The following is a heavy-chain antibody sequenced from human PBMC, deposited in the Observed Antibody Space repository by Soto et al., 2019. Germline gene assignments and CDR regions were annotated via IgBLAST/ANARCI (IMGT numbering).Heavy chain of an antibody. J-gene: IGHJ4*02. D-gene: IGHD3-10*01. CDR2: IIPFHGVT. Sequence: QVQLVQSGAEVKKPESSVKVSCKASGGTFSPYTINWVRQAPGQGLEWMGRIIPFHGVTNYAQKFQARVTITADKSTSTAYMELSGLRFEDTAMYYCTRDWEITVSTWSFGGFWGRGTPVTVSS. V-gene: IGHV1-69*08. CDR1: GGTFSPYT. CDR3: TRDWEITVSTWSFGGF.